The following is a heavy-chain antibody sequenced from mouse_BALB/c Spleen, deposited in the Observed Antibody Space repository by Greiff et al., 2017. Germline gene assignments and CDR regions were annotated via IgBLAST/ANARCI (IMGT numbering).Heavy chain of an antibody. CDR2: ISDGGSYT. J-gene: IGHJ4*01. V-gene: IGHV5-4*02. D-gene: IGHD2-1*01. CDR3: ARVNGNLYAMDY. Sequence: EVNVVESGGGLVKPGGSLKLSCAASGFTFSDYYMYWVRQTPEKRLEWVATISDGGSYTYYPDSVKGRFTISRDNAKNNLYLQMSSLKSEDTAMYYCARVNGNLYAMDYWGQGTSVTVSS. CDR1: GFTFSDYY.